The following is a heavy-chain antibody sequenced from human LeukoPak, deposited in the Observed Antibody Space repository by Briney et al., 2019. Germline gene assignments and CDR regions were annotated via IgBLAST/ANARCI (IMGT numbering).Heavy chain of an antibody. Sequence: ASVKVSCKASGYTFTSYYMHWVRQAPGQGLEWMGIINPSGGSTSYAQKFQGRVTMTRDTSTSTVYMELGSLRSEDTAVYYCARDYGDYGGGNWFDPWGQGTLVTVSS. J-gene: IGHJ5*02. D-gene: IGHD4-17*01. CDR3: ARDYGDYGGGNWFDP. V-gene: IGHV1-46*01. CDR2: INPSGGST. CDR1: GYTFTSYY.